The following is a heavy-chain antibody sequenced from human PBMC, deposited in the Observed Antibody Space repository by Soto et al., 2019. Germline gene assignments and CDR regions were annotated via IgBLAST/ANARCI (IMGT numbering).Heavy chain of an antibody. CDR3: ASLCPSDFWSGYSDYYYYYMAV. CDR2: INHSGST. V-gene: IGHV4-34*01. D-gene: IGHD3-3*01. J-gene: IGHJ6*03. Sequence: SETLSLTCAVYGGSFSGYYWSWIRQPPGKGLEWIGEINHSGSTNYNPSLKSRVTISVDTSKNQFSLKLSSVTAADTAVYYCASLCPSDFWSGYSDYYYYYMAVWAKGTTVPGSS. CDR1: GGSFSGYY.